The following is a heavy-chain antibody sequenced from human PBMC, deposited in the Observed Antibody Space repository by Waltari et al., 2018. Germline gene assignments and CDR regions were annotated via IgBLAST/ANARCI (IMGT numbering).Heavy chain of an antibody. D-gene: IGHD6-19*01. CDR2: ISYDGSNK. J-gene: IGHJ1*01. CDR3: ARVRSSGWYSEYFQH. V-gene: IGHV3-30-3*01. CDR1: GFTFSSYA. Sequence: QVQLVESGGGVVQPGRSLRLSCAASGFTFSSYAMHWVRQAPGKGLAWVAVISYDGSNKYYADSVKGRFTISRDNSKNTLYLQMNSLRAEDTAVYYCARVRSSGWYSEYFQHWGQGTLVTVSS.